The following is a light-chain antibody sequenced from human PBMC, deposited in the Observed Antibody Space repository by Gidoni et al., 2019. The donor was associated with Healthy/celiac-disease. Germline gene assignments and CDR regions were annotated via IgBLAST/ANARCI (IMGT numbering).Light chain of an antibody. CDR3: QQYAGSPLP. V-gene: IGKV3-20*01. J-gene: IGKJ4*01. Sequence: EIVLPQSPGTLSLSPGDRATLSCRASQSVSSSYLAWYQQKPGQPPRLLIYGASSRATGIPDRFSGSGSGTDFTLTISSLEPEDFAVYYCQQYAGSPLPFGGGTKVEIK. CDR1: QSVSSSY. CDR2: GAS.